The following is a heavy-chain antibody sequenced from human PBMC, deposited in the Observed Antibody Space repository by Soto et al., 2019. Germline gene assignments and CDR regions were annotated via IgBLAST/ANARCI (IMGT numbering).Heavy chain of an antibody. D-gene: IGHD3-3*01. CDR3: ARVNVLRFLEWLSFDY. Sequence: ASVKVSCKASGDTFTSYDINWVRQATGQGLEWMGWMNPNSGNTGYAQKFQGRVTMTRNTSISTAYMELSSLRSEDTAVYYCARVNVLRFLEWLSFDYWGQGTLVTVS. CDR2: MNPNSGNT. CDR1: GDTFTSYD. J-gene: IGHJ4*02. V-gene: IGHV1-8*01.